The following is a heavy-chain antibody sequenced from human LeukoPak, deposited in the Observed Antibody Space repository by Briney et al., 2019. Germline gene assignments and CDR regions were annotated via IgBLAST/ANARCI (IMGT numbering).Heavy chain of an antibody. CDR3: ARDRMDTGTYFDY. CDR1: GYTFTTYG. CDR2: ISTHNGNT. V-gene: IGHV1-18*01. Sequence: ASVKVSCRSSGYTFTTYGITWVRQAPGQGLEWMGWISTHNGNTNYAQKLQGRVTMTTDTSTSTAYMELRSLRSDDTAMYYCARDRMDTGTYFDYWGQGTLVTVSS. J-gene: IGHJ4*02. D-gene: IGHD5-18*01.